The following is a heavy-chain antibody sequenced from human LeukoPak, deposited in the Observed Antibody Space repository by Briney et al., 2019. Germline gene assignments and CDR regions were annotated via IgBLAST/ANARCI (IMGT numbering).Heavy chain of an antibody. Sequence: SETLSLTCAVYGGSFSGYYWSWIRQPPGKGLEWIGEINHSGSTNYNPSLKSRVTISVDTSKNQFSLKLSSVTAADTAVYYCASGYYDSKFDYWGQGTLVTISS. D-gene: IGHD3-22*01. J-gene: IGHJ4*02. CDR2: INHSGST. V-gene: IGHV4-34*01. CDR3: ASGYYDSKFDY. CDR1: GGSFSGYY.